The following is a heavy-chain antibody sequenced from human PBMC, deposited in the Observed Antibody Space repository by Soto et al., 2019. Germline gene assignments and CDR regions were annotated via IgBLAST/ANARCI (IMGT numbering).Heavy chain of an antibody. CDR3: ARDRVVVPAAKFVWFDH. D-gene: IGHD2-2*01. Sequence: QVQLVQSGAEVKKPGSSVKVSCKASGGTFSSYTISWVRQAPGQGLEWMGRINPILGIANYAQEFQGRVTITADKSTSTAYMELSSLRSEDTAVYYCARDRVVVPAAKFVWFDHWGQGTLVTVSS. CDR2: INPILGIA. J-gene: IGHJ5*02. V-gene: IGHV1-69*08. CDR1: GGTFSSYT.